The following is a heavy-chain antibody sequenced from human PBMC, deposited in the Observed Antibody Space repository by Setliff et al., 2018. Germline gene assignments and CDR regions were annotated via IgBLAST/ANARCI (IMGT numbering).Heavy chain of an antibody. CDR3: STPRSGIIDAFDI. V-gene: IGHV1-46*01. CDR1: GYSFTNYY. D-gene: IGHD1-1*01. Sequence: ASVKVSCKASGYSFTNYYIHWVRQAPGQGLEWVGIINPSGGSTSYAQKFQGRVTMTEDTSTDTAYMELSSLRSEDTAVYYCSTPRSGIIDAFDIWGQGTMVTVSS. CDR2: INPSGGST. J-gene: IGHJ3*02.